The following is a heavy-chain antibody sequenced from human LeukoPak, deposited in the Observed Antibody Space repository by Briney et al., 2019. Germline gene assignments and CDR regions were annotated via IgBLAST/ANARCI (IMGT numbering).Heavy chain of an antibody. Sequence: ASVKVSCKASGYTFTGYYMHWVRQAPGQGLEWMGWINPNSGGTNYAQKFQGRVTMTRDTSISTAYMELSRLRSDDTAVYYCARGSRSFSGLNKSYFDYWGQGTLVTVSS. CDR1: GYTFTGYY. V-gene: IGHV1-2*02. D-gene: IGHD3-10*01. CDR2: INPNSGGT. J-gene: IGHJ4*02. CDR3: ARGSRSFSGLNKSYFDY.